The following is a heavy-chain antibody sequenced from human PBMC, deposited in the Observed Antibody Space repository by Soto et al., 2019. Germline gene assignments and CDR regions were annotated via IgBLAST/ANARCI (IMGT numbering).Heavy chain of an antibody. Sequence: EVQLLESGGGLVQPGGSLRLSCAASGFTFNTFEMSWVRQAPGRGLEWVSFISTDSSRAYYADAVKGQFTISRDNSKHPLYLQMNSLTAEDTAVYACVKGGWLDFWGQGTLVTVSS. CDR3: VKGGWLDF. D-gene: IGHD3-16*01. J-gene: IGHJ5*01. CDR2: ISTDSSRA. V-gene: IGHV3-23*01. CDR1: GFTFNTFE.